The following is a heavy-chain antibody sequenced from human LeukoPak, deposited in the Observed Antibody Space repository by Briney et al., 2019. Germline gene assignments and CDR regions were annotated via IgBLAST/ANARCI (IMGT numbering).Heavy chain of an antibody. V-gene: IGHV3-23*01. CDR3: VKRRSEPPENTSGWADAYDM. CDR2: LTASGGDT. D-gene: IGHD6-19*01. J-gene: IGHJ3*02. CDR1: GVTFISYA. Sequence: GGSLRLSCAASGVTFISYAMTWGRQAPGKGLEGGSALTASGGDTYYADSVQGRFTISRDNYKNTLYLQMNSLTEEDTAIYYCVKRRSEPPENTSGWADAYDMWGRGTMVTVSS.